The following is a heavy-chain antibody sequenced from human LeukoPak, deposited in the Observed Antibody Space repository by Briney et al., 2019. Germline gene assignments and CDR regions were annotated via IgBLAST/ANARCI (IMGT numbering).Heavy chain of an antibody. Sequence: QLGGSLRLSCAASGFTFRSYGMHWVRQAPGKGLEWVAFIRYDGSNKYYADSVKGRFTISRDNSKNTLYLQMNSLRAEDTAVYYCSKGLYDSSGYYPTPDYWGQGTLVTVSS. CDR3: SKGLYDSSGYYPTPDY. CDR2: IRYDGSNK. D-gene: IGHD3-22*01. V-gene: IGHV3-30*02. J-gene: IGHJ4*02. CDR1: GFTFRSYG.